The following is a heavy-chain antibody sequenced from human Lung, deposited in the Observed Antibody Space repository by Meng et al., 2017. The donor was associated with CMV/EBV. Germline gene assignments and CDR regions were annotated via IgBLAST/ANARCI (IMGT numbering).Heavy chain of an antibody. CDR3: ARESVGWGYYGDYERYFDY. CDR1: GFTFSSYW. D-gene: IGHD4-17*01. CDR2: INSDGSST. J-gene: IGHJ4*02. Sequence: GGSLRLXCAASGFTFSSYWMHWVRQAPGKGLVWVSRINSDGSSTSYADSVKGRFTISRDNAKNTLYLQMNSLRAEDTAVYYCARESVGWGYYGDYERYFDYWXQGTXVTVSS. V-gene: IGHV3-74*01.